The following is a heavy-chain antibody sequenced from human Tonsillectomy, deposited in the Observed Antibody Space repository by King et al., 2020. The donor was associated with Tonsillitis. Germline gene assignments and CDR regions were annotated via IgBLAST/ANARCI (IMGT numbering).Heavy chain of an antibody. CDR2: IRYDGSNK. CDR1: GFTFSSYG. Sequence: VQLVESGGGVVQPGGSLRHSCAASGFTFSSYGMHWVRQAPGKGLEWVAFIRYDGSNKYYADSVKGRFTISRDNSKNTLYLQMNSLRAEDTAVYYCAKDPYYYDSGGYYRWGQGTLVTVSS. V-gene: IGHV3-30*02. D-gene: IGHD3-22*01. J-gene: IGHJ4*02. CDR3: AKDPYYYDSGGYYR.